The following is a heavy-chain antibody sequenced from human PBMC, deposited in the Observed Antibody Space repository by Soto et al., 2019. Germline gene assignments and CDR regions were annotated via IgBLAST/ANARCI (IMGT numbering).Heavy chain of an antibody. CDR1: GFTFSSYG. V-gene: IGHV3-30*18. J-gene: IGHJ4*02. Sequence: PGGSLRLSCAASGFTFSSYGMHWVRQAPGKGLEWVAVISYDGSNKYYADSVKGRFTISRDNSKNTLYLQMNSLRAEDTAVYYCAKEGGWNYPGYWGQGTLVTV. CDR2: ISYDGSNK. CDR3: AKEGGWNYPGY. D-gene: IGHD6-19*01.